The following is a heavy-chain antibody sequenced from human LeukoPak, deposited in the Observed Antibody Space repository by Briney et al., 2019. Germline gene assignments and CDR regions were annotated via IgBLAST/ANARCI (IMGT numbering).Heavy chain of an antibody. CDR2: IWYDGSNK. V-gene: IGHV3-33*01. CDR3: AGDSGWYDY. CDR1: GFTFSSYG. J-gene: IGHJ4*02. D-gene: IGHD6-19*01. Sequence: GRSLRLSCAASGFTFSSYGMHWVRQAPGKGLEWVAVIWYDGSNKYYADSVKGRFTISRDNSKNTLYLQMNSLRAEDTAVYYCAGDSGWYDYWGQGTLVTVSS.